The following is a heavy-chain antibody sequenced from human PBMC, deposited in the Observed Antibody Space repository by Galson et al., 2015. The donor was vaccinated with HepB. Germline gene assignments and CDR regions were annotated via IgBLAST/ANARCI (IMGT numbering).Heavy chain of an antibody. CDR1: GFTVSSDY. Sequence: SLRLSCAASGFTVSSDYTNWVRQAPGKGLEWVSVIYTGGSTYYADSVKGRFTISRDNSRNTVYLQMNSLRPEDTAVYYCARILYNWNLNYYYGMDVWGQGTTVTVSS. CDR3: ARILYNWNLNYYYGMDV. D-gene: IGHD1-20*01. V-gene: IGHV3-66*02. J-gene: IGHJ6*02. CDR2: IYTGGST.